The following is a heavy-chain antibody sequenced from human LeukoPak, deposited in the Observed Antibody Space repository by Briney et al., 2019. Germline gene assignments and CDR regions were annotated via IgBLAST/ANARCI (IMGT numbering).Heavy chain of an antibody. CDR3: ARAYYYDSSGFSPVWSGGGY. D-gene: IGHD3-22*01. CDR1: GYTFTSYY. J-gene: IGHJ4*02. Sequence: ASVKVSCKASGYTFTSYYMHWVRQAPGQGLEWMGIINPSGGSTSYAQKFQGRVTMTRDTSTSTVYMELSSLRSEDTAVYYCARAYYYDSSGFSPVWSGGGYWGQGTLVTVSS. V-gene: IGHV1-46*01. CDR2: INPSGGST.